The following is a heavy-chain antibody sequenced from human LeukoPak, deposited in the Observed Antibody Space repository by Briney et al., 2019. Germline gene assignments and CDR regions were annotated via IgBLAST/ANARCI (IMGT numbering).Heavy chain of an antibody. CDR1: GGSVSSSSYY. D-gene: IGHD6-6*01. Sequence: KASETLSLTCTVSGGSVSSSSYYWGWIRQPPGKGLEWIGSIYYSGSTYYNPSLKSRVTISVDTSKNQFSLKLSSVTAADTAVYYCARDLDSSSSPTSGPDSYPWGHGTLVTVSS. V-gene: IGHV4-39*07. CDR2: IYYSGST. CDR3: ARDLDSSSSPTSGPDSYP. J-gene: IGHJ5*02.